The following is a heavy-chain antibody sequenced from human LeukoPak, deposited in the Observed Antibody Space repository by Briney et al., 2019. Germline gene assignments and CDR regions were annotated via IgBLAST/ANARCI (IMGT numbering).Heavy chain of an antibody. CDR1: GFTFSSYG. CDR3: AKEIRLGWTEEAMAYYYYYGMDV. D-gene: IGHD5-18*01. J-gene: IGHJ6*02. CDR2: ISYDGSNK. V-gene: IGHV3-30*18. Sequence: TGGSLRLSCAASGFTFSSYGMHWVRQAPGKGLEWVAVISYDGSNKYYADSVKGRFTISRDNSKNTLYLQMNSLRAEDTAVYYCAKEIRLGWTEEAMAYYYYYGMDVWGQGTTVTVSS.